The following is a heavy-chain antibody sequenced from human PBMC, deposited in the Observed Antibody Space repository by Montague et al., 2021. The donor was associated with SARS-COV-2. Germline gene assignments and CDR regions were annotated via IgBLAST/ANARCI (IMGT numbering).Heavy chain of an antibody. D-gene: IGHD3-10*01. Sequence: SLRLSCAAPGFTFSPYAMHWVRQAPGKGLEWVAVISYDGVEKYYADSVKGRFTISRDNSKNTLYLQMNSLTTEDTAVFYCARRDQYGSGTNGLLQYWGQGILVTVSS. CDR2: ISYDGVEK. CDR1: GFTFSPYA. J-gene: IGHJ4*01. CDR3: ARRDQYGSGTNGLLQY. V-gene: IGHV3-30*04.